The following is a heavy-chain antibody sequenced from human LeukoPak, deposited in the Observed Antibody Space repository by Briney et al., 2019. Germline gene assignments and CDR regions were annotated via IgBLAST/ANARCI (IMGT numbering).Heavy chain of an antibody. Sequence: PGGSLRLSCEASGFTFGSHAMYWVRQAPGEGLEWVASIFGSGGSPHYADPVKGRFTISRDNSRNTVYLQINSLRAEDTAVYYCGKTTVGYSSGQKPAWPVDYWGQGTLVTVSS. CDR1: GFTFGSHA. V-gene: IGHV3-23*01. CDR2: IFGSGGSP. J-gene: IGHJ4*02. CDR3: GKTTVGYSSGQKPAWPVDY. D-gene: IGHD5-18*01.